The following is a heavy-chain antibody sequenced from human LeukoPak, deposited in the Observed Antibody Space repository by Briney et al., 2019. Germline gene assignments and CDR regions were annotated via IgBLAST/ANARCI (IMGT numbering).Heavy chain of an antibody. CDR2: ISWNSGSI. J-gene: IGHJ4*02. V-gene: IGHV3-9*01. CDR1: GFTFDDYA. D-gene: IGHD5-12*01. CDR3: AKDARGGYVV. Sequence: GGSLRLSCAASGFTFDDYAMHWVRQAPGKGLEWVSGISWNSGSIGYADSVKGRFTISRDNAKNSLHLQMNSLRAEDTALYYCAKDARGGYVVWGQGTLVTVSS.